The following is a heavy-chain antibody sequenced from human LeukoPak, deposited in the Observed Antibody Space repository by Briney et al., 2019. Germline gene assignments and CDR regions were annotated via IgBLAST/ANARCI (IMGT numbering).Heavy chain of an antibody. CDR1: GFTFGDTW. Sequence: GGSLRLSCAASGFTFGDTWMNWVRQVPGQGLEWVANIKQDGSEKFYVASVKGRFTISRGNGKSSLYLQMNSLRAEDTALYYCATSYDMGWLIGYWGQGTLVTVSS. CDR2: IKQDGSEK. J-gene: IGHJ4*02. CDR3: ATSYDMGWLIGY. V-gene: IGHV3-7*03. D-gene: IGHD3/OR15-3a*01.